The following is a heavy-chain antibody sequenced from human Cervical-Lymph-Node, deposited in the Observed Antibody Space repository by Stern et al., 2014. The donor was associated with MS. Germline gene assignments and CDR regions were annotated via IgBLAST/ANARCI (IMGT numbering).Heavy chain of an antibody. CDR2: IHYVGST. CDR1: GGSISGNNHY. J-gene: IGHJ4*02. Sequence: VQLVESGPGLVKPSQTLSLTCTVSGGSISGNNHYWSWIRQNPGKGLEWIGNIHYVGSTYYNPSLKSRITISVDTSKNQFSLRLSSVTAADTAVYYCAKEGSPLAAPHLWGQGALVTVSS. D-gene: IGHD6-13*01. CDR3: AKEGSPLAAPHL. V-gene: IGHV4-31*03.